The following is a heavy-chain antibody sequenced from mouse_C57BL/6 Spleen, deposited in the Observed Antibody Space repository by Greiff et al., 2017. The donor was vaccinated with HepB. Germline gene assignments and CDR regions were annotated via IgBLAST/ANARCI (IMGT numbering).Heavy chain of an antibody. D-gene: IGHD1-1*01. Sequence: VQVVESGAELMKPGASVKLSCKATGYTFTGYWIEWVKQRPGHGLEWIGEILPGSGSTNYNEKFKGKATFTADTSSNTAYMQLSSLTTEDSAIYYCARRGYYYGSREFAYWGQGTLVTVSA. CDR1: GYTFTGYW. CDR2: ILPGSGST. J-gene: IGHJ3*01. V-gene: IGHV1-9*01. CDR3: ARRGYYYGSREFAY.